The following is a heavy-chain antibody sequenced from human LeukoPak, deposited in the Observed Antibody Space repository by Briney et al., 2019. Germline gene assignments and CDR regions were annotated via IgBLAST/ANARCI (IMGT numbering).Heavy chain of an antibody. CDR3: SRGLRGLDY. Sequence: GGSLRLSCTASGFILGDYAVTWVRQAPGKGLEWVGFIRSKAYGGTTEYAASVKGRFTISRDDSKSIAYLQMNSLEPEDTAVYYCSRGLRGLDYWGQGTLVTVSS. D-gene: IGHD2-21*01. CDR2: IRSKAYGGTT. V-gene: IGHV3-49*04. CDR1: GFILGDYA. J-gene: IGHJ4*02.